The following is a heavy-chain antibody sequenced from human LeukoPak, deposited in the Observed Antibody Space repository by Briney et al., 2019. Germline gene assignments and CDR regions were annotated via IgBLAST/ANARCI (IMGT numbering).Heavy chain of an antibody. D-gene: IGHD6-19*01. CDR1: GGSISSSSYY. CDR2: IYYSGST. CDR3: ARDYSIAVAGTRAKFDP. Sequence: SETLSLTCTVSGGSISSSSYYWGWIRQPPGKGLEWIGSIYYSGSTYYNPSLKSRVTISVDTSKNQFSLKLSSVTAADTAVYYCARDYSIAVAGTRAKFDPWGQGTLVTVSS. J-gene: IGHJ5*02. V-gene: IGHV4-39*07.